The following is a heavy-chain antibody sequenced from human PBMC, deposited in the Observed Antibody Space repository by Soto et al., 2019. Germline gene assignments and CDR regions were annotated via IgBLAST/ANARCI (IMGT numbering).Heavy chain of an antibody. CDR2: IYYSGIT. CDR1: GGAISSDGSY. Sequence: PSETLSLTCTVSGGAISSDGSYWSWIRQHPGKGLEWIGYIYYSGITYYNPSLRSRVTISVDTSKNQFSLMLSSVTAADTAVYYCAREPYSNYWFDPWGPGTLVTVSS. D-gene: IGHD4-4*01. J-gene: IGHJ5*02. V-gene: IGHV4-31*03. CDR3: AREPYSNYWFDP.